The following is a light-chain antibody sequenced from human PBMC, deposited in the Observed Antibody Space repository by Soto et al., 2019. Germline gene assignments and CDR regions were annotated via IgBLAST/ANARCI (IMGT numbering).Light chain of an antibody. CDR2: GAS. CDR1: QIISTAF. J-gene: IGKJ2*01. Sequence: DILLTQFPGTLFLSPGERATLSCRASQIISTAFLAWFQQKSGQAPRLLLYGASTRATGIPDRFTGSGSGTDFTLTISRLEPEDFAVYYCQQYDTSPVTFGQGTKLEI. CDR3: QQYDTSPVT. V-gene: IGKV3-20*01.